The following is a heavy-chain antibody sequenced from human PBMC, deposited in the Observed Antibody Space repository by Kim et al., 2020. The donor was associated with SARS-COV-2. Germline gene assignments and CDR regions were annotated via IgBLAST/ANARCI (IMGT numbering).Heavy chain of an antibody. V-gene: IGHV3-23*01. D-gene: IGHD3-16*02. CDR3: AKDRSYPNDLFDL. CDR2: ISDGGAT. J-gene: IGHJ4*02. Sequence: GGSLRLSCIASGFTLSNSDMTWVRQALGKGLEWVSAISDGGATWYPDSVKGRFTIYRDNFKNTVFLQMGLLRVEDTAIYYCAKDRSYPNDLFDLWGQGTLVTVSS. CDR1: GFTLSNSD.